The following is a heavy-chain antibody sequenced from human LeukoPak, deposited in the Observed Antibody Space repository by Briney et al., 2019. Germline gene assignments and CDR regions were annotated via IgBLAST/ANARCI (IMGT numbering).Heavy chain of an antibody. CDR1: GFTFSTYS. D-gene: IGHD3-9*01. J-gene: IGHJ4*02. V-gene: IGHV3-21*01. CDR3: ARWDYDILTGYYNFDY. Sequence: GGSLRLSCAASGFTFSTYSMNWVRQAPGKGLEWVSSISSSSSYRYYADSVKGRFTISRDNAKNSLYLQMNSLRAEDTAVYYCARWDYDILTGYYNFDYWGQGTLVTVSS. CDR2: ISSSSSYR.